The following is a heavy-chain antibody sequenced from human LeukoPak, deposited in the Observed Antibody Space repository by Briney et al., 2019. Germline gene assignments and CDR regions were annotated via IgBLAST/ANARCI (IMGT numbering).Heavy chain of an antibody. J-gene: IGHJ6*03. Sequence: SETLSLTCTVSGGSISTFYWSWIRQPAGKGLEWIGRIFTTGNTNYNPSLKSRVTMSVDTSKNQFSLRLSSVTAADTAVYYCARGRYCSSTSCYDYYYMDVWGKGTTVTVSS. V-gene: IGHV4-4*07. CDR1: GGSISTFY. CDR3: ARGRYCSSTSCYDYYYMDV. D-gene: IGHD2-2*01. CDR2: IFTTGNT.